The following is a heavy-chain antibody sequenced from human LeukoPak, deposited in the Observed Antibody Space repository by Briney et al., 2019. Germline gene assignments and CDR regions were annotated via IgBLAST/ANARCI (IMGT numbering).Heavy chain of an antibody. V-gene: IGHV5-51*01. D-gene: IGHD2-2*02. J-gene: IGHJ3*02. CDR1: GYTFTNYW. CDR3: ARHRDCSSTSCYTPNDAFDI. CDR2: IYPGDSDT. Sequence: GESLKISCKPSGYTFTNYWIGWVRQMPGKGLEWMGIIYPGDSDTRYSPSFKGQVTISVDKSISTAYLQWSSLKASDTAMYYCARHRDCSSTSCYTPNDAFDIWGQGTMVTVSS.